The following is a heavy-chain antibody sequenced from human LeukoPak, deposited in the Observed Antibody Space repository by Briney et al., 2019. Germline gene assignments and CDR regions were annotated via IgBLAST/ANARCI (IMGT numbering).Heavy chain of an antibody. CDR3: ASLGSSWFYFDY. D-gene: IGHD6-13*01. V-gene: IGHV1-69*04. CDR2: IIPILGIA. CDR1: GYTFSSHD. J-gene: IGHJ4*02. Sequence: SVKVSCKASGYTFSSHDINWVRQATGQGPEWMGRIIPILGIANYAQKFQGRVTITADKSASTAYMELSSLRSEDRAVYYCASLGSSWFYFDYWGQGTLVTVSS.